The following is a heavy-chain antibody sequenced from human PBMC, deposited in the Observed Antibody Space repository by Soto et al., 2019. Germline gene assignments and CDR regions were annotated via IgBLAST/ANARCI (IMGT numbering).Heavy chain of an antibody. J-gene: IGHJ3*01. CDR1: GFPFTGHY. CDR3: ARDSHYDILTGYSRNAVDV. D-gene: IGHD3-9*01. V-gene: IGHV1-2*02. CDR2: INPNIGGT. Sequence: QVRLVQSGAEVKKPGASVKVSCKASGFPFTGHYIHWVRQAPEQGLEWMGWINPNIGGTNYAQNFQGRVTLTRDTSITTAYMELSGLTSDDTAVYYCARDSHYDILTGYSRNAVDVWGQGTMVAVSS.